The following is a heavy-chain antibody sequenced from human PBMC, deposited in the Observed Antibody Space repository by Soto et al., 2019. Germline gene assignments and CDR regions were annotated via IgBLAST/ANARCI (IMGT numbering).Heavy chain of an antibody. CDR1: GFTFSSYA. CDR3: ARDRLNGNLYYYHRMDD. V-gene: IGHV3-30-3*01. J-gene: IGHJ6*02. CDR2: ISYDGSNK. D-gene: IGHD4-17*01. Sequence: GGSLRLSCAASGFTFSSYAMHWVRQAPGKGLEWVAVISYDGSNKYYADSVKGRFTISRDNSKNTPYLQMNSLRAEDKAVYYCARDRLNGNLYYYHRMDDWGQGTTVSVSS.